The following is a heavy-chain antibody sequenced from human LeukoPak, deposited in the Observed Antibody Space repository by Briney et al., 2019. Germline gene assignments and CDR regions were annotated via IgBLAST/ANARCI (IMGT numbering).Heavy chain of an antibody. CDR1: GFTFSSYA. CDR3: ARDKDWAFDY. Sequence: GGSLRLSCAASGFTFSSYAMGWVRQTPGKGLEWVSYISIDSHSMHYADSVKGRFTISRDTAKNSLYLQMNSLRAEDTAVYFCARDKDWAFDYWGQGTLVTVSS. J-gene: IGHJ4*02. V-gene: IGHV3-48*04. CDR2: ISIDSHSM. D-gene: IGHD3/OR15-3a*01.